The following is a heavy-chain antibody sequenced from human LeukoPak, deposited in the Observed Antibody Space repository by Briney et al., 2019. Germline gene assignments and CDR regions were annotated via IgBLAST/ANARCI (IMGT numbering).Heavy chain of an antibody. D-gene: IGHD5-24*01. CDR3: AKDYKYAFDN. J-gene: IGHJ4*02. V-gene: IGHV3-48*01. CDR2: IGIDSGNT. Sequence: GSLRLSCAASGFTFSDYSMNWVRQAPGKGLEWISYIGIDSGNTNYADSVKGRFTISGDKAKNSRYLQMNSLRVEDTAVYYCAKDYKYAFDNWGQGTLVTVSS. CDR1: GFTFSDYS.